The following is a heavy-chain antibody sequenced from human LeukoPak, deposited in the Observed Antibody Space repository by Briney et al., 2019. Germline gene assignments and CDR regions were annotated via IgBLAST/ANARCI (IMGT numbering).Heavy chain of an antibody. CDR3: ARIARIVATPENTNYYYYMDV. J-gene: IGHJ6*03. CDR2: IYYSGST. CDR1: GGSISSSSYY. V-gene: IGHV4-39*07. Sequence: PSETLSLTCTVSGGSISSSSYYWGWIRQPPGKGLEWIGSIYYSGSTYYNPSLKSRVTISVDTSKNQFSLKLSSVTAADTAVYYCARIARIVATPENTNYYYYMDVWGKGTTVTVSS. D-gene: IGHD5-12*01.